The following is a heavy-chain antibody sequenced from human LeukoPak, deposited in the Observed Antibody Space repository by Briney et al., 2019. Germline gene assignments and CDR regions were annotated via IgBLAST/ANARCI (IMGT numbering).Heavy chain of an antibody. V-gene: IGHV1-46*01. J-gene: IGHJ4*02. D-gene: IGHD3-10*01. CDR1: GYTFTGYY. CDR3: TRTDYYGSGSPSDY. CDR2: INPSGGGA. Sequence: ASVKVSCKASGYTFTGYYMHWVRQAPGQGLEWVGVINPSGGGANYAQKFQDRVTMTSDMSTSTVYMELSSLRSEDTAVYYCTRTDYYGSGSPSDYWGQGTLVTVSS.